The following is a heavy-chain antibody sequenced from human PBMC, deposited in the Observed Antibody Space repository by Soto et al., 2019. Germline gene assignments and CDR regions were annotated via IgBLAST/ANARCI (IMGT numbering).Heavy chain of an antibody. J-gene: IGHJ4*02. CDR2: ISNSGST. Sequence: PSETLCLTCKVSGGSITGYHWSWIRQPPGKGLEWIGYISNSGSTNYNPSLESRVTISVETSKNQISLNLIFVTAADTAVYFCARGSDVDKVDSWGQGTLVTVSS. CDR3: ARGSDVDKVDS. CDR1: GGSITGYH. V-gene: IGHV4-59*08. D-gene: IGHD2-21*01.